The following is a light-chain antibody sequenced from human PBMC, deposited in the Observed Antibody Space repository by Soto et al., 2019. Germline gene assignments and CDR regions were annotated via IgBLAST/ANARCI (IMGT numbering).Light chain of an antibody. CDR1: QSVSNNY. Sequence: TQSAGTLSLSPGERATLSCRASQSVSNNYLAWYQQKPGQAPSLLIYGASNRATGIPDRFSGSGSGTDFTLTISRLEPEDVAVYYCQQYGSSPPWTFGQGTKVDIK. J-gene: IGKJ1*01. V-gene: IGKV3-20*01. CDR2: GAS. CDR3: QQYGSSPPWT.